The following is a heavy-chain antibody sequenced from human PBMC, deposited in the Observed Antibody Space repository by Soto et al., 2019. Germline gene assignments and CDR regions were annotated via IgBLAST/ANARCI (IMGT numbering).Heavy chain of an antibody. D-gene: IGHD3-3*01. J-gene: IGHJ4*02. Sequence: QERLVQSGAEVRKPGSSVKVSCKVTGGTSTRYAINWVRQAPGQGLEWMGGIVQMFGTSKYAQKFQGRVTSTADTSTTIAYMELRSLRSEDTAVYYCNRGSEYDFWSGYLWGQGTLVSVSS. CDR1: GGTSTRYA. CDR2: IVQMFGTS. CDR3: NRGSEYDFWSGYL. V-gene: IGHV1-69*06.